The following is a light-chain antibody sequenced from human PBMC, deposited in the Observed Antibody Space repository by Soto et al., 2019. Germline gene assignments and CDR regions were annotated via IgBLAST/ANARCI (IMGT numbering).Light chain of an antibody. Sequence: DIQMTQSPSSLSASLGDRVTITCRASQGIGVYLAWFQQKPGKVPKLLIYAASALQSGVPSRFSGSGSGTDFTLTISSLQPEDFATYYCQKYNSVPLPFGGGTKVEIK. CDR2: AAS. CDR3: QKYNSVPLP. V-gene: IGKV1-27*01. CDR1: QGIGVY. J-gene: IGKJ4*01.